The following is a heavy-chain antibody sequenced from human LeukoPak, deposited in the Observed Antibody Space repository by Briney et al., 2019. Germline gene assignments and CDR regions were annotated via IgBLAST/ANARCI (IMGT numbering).Heavy chain of an antibody. CDR3: ARILRYYGSGSYGY. D-gene: IGHD3-10*01. V-gene: IGHV4-34*01. Sequence: SETLSLTCAVCGGSFSGYQWSWVRQPPGKGLEWIGEINHSGVADYNPSLKSRVTISLDTSKNQFSLRLRSVTAADTAMYYCARILRYYGSGSYGYWGQGTLVTVSS. CDR2: INHSGVA. CDR1: GGSFSGYQ. J-gene: IGHJ4*02.